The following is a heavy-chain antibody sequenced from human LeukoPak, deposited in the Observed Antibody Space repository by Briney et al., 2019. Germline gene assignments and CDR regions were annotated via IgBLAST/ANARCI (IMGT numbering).Heavy chain of an antibody. D-gene: IGHD3-22*01. V-gene: IGHV4-59*01. CDR3: ARVGSSGYYFDY. J-gene: IGHJ4*02. CDR1: GGSISSYY. Sequence: KPSETLSLTCTVSGGSISSYYWSWIRQPPGKGLEWIGYIYYSGSTNYNPSLKSRVTISVDTSKNQFSLKLSSVTAADTAVYYYARVGSSGYYFDYWGQGTLVTVSS. CDR2: IYYSGST.